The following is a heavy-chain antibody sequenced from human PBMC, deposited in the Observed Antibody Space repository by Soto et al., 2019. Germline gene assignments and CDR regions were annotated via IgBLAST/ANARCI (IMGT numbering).Heavy chain of an antibody. D-gene: IGHD3-22*01. J-gene: IGHJ3*02. CDR1: GFTFSSYS. Sequence: GGSLRLSCAASGFTFSSYSMNWVRQAPGKGLEWVSYFSSSSGTIYYADSVKGRFTISRDNAENSLYLQMNSLGAEDTALYYCVRDQLYYYDIFGRPLNGFDIWGQGTMVTVSS. CDR2: FSSSSGTI. V-gene: IGHV3-48*01. CDR3: VRDQLYYYDIFGRPLNGFDI.